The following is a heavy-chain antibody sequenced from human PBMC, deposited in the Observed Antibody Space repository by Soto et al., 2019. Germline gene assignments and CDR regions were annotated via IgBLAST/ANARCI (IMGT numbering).Heavy chain of an antibody. CDR1: GGSISSYY. CDR3: GRLRSFGNNWFDP. CDR2: IYYSGST. Sequence: SETLSLTCTVSGGSISSYYWSWIRQPPGKGLEWIGYIYYSGSTNYNPSLKSRVTISVDTSKNQFSLKLSSVTAADTAVYYCGRLRSFGNNWFDPWGQGTLVPVSS. J-gene: IGHJ5*02. V-gene: IGHV4-59*08. D-gene: IGHD3-10*01.